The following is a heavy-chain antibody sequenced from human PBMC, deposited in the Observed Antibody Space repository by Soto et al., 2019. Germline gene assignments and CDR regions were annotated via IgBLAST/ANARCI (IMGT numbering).Heavy chain of an antibody. CDR3: ASAPRAIRSLFYGMDV. CDR2: ISSSSSYI. D-gene: IGHD4-17*01. J-gene: IGHJ6*02. Sequence: EVQLVESGGGLVKPGGSLRLSCAASGFTFSSYSRNWVRQAPGKGLEWVSSISSSSSYIYYADSVKGRFTISRDNAKNALYLQMNSLRAEDTDVYYCASAPRAIRSLFYGMDVWGQGTTVTVSS. V-gene: IGHV3-21*01. CDR1: GFTFSSYS.